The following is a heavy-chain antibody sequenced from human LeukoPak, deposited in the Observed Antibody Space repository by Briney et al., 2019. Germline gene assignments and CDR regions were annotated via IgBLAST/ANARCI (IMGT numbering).Heavy chain of an antibody. D-gene: IGHD2-2*01. CDR1: GGSISTYY. CDR3: ARVYCSSTSCYGFDY. J-gene: IGHJ4*02. V-gene: IGHV4-59*01. CDR2: VYYRGST. Sequence: SETLSLTCTVSGGSISTYYWSWIRQPPGKGLEWIWYVYYRGSTNYNPSLKSRVNISVDTSKNQFSLKLSSVTAADTAVYYCARVYCSSTSCYGFDYWGQGTLVTVSS.